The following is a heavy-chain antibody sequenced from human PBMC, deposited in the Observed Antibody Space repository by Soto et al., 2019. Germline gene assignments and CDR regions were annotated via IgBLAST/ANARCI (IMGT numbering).Heavy chain of an antibody. CDR1: GGSLSAYY. J-gene: IGHJ4*02. CDR2: INHSGST. V-gene: IGHV4-34*01. CDR3: ARVEGNDSSTWSGRDY. D-gene: IGHD6-13*01. Sequence: SETLCLTCAVHGGSLSAYYWSWIRQPPGKGLEWIGEINHSGSTKYNPSLKSRVTVSVDTSKNQFSLRLSSVTAADTAVYYCARVEGNDSSTWSGRDYWGQGSLVTVSS.